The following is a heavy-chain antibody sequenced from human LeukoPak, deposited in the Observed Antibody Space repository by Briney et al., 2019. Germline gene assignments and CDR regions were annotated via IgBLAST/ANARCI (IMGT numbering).Heavy chain of an antibody. J-gene: IGHJ6*04. CDR1: GGSISSGGYY. V-gene: IGHV4-31*03. CDR3: ARGAITIRPVDV. D-gene: IGHD3-3*01. Sequence: SQTLSLTCTVSGGSISSGGYYWSWIRQHPGKGLEWIGYIYYSGSTHYNPSLKSRVTISVDTSKNQFSLKLSSVTAADTAVYYCARGAITIRPVDVWGKGTTVTVSS. CDR2: IYYSGST.